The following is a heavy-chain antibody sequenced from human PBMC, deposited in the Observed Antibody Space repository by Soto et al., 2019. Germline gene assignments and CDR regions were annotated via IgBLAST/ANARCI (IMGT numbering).Heavy chain of an antibody. Sequence: SVEVSCKASGGTFSSYAISCVRQAPGQGLEWMGGIIPIFGTANYAQKFQGRVTITADESTSTAYMELSSLRSEDTAVYYCARGHSSLGAFDIWGQGTMVTVSS. CDR1: GGTFSSYA. CDR3: ARGHSSLGAFDI. V-gene: IGHV1-69*13. CDR2: IIPIFGTA. J-gene: IGHJ3*02. D-gene: IGHD3-16*01.